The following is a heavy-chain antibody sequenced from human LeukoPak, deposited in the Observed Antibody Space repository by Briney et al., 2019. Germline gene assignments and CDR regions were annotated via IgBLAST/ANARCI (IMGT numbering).Heavy chain of an antibody. CDR1: GFSFRSHG. CDR3: AKDDDWGRFNH. D-gene: IGHD3-16*01. J-gene: IGHJ1*01. Sequence: GGSLRLSCAASGFSFRSHGMNWVRQAPGKGLEWVSGISPRGDITYYKDSVRGRFTISGDNFKNTVSLQLNSLRAEDTAMYYCAKDDDWGRFNHWGQGTLVTVSS. CDR2: ISPRGDIT. V-gene: IGHV3-23*01.